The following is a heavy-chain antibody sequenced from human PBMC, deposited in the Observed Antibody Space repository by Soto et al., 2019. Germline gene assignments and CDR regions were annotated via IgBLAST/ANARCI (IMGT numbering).Heavy chain of an antibody. J-gene: IGHJ6*02. Sequence: QVQLVQSGAEVKKPGASVKVSCKASGYTFTSYYMHWVRQAPGQGLEWMGIINPSGGSTSYAQKFQGRVTMTRDTSTSTVYMELSSLRSEDTAVYYWASVIQLESNYYYYGMDVWGQGTTVTVSS. CDR3: ASVIQLESNYYYYGMDV. CDR2: INPSGGST. D-gene: IGHD5-18*01. V-gene: IGHV1-46*01. CDR1: GYTFTSYY.